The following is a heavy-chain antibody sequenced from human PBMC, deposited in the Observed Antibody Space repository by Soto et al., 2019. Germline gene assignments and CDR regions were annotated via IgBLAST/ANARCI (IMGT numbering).Heavy chain of an antibody. D-gene: IGHD4-17*01. CDR3: ARVRTTVTSDRGAFDY. Sequence: TSETLCVTWTVFGGSISSYDGSWIRQPTGKGLEWIGYIYYSGSTNYNPSLKSRVTISVDTSKNQFSLKLSSVTAADTAVYYCARVRTTVTSDRGAFDYWGQGTLVTVSS. CDR2: IYYSGST. CDR1: GGSISSYD. J-gene: IGHJ4*02. V-gene: IGHV4-59*01.